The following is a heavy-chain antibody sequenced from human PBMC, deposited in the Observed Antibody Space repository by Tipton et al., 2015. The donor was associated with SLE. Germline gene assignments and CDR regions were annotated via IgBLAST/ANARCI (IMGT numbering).Heavy chain of an antibody. CDR2: IYSGGSNT. Sequence: SLRLSCAASGFTFSNAWMSWVRQAPGKGLEWVSVIYSGGSNTYYADSVKGRFTISRDNSKNTLYLQMNSLRAEDTAVYYCAKVLWFGESYYFDYWGQGTLVTVSS. CDR1: GFTFSNAW. J-gene: IGHJ4*02. V-gene: IGHV3-23*03. D-gene: IGHD3-10*01. CDR3: AKVLWFGESYYFDY.